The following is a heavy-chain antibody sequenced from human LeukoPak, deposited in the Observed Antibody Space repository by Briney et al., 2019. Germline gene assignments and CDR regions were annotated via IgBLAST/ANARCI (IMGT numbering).Heavy chain of an antibody. CDR2: IKPDGTTK. Sequence: GGSLRLSCAASGFPFSSYSMTWVRQAPGKGLEWVANIKPDGTTKFYVDSVKGRFTISRDNAKNSLYLQMNSLRAEDTAVYYCARDRDSSGWYRIDYWGQGTLVTVSS. D-gene: IGHD6-19*01. V-gene: IGHV3-7*01. CDR3: ARDRDSSGWYRIDY. J-gene: IGHJ4*02. CDR1: GFPFSSYS.